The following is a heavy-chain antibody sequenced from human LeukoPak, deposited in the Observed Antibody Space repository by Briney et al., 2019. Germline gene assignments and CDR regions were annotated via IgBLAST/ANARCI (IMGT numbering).Heavy chain of an antibody. CDR2: IYSGGST. V-gene: IGHV3-53*01. Sequence: PGGSLRLSCAASGFTFSDYYMSWVRQAPGKGLEWVSVIYSGGSTYYADSVKGRFTISRDNSKNTLYLQMNSLRAEDTAVYYCASLTYYGGNFGYWGQGTLVTVSS. J-gene: IGHJ4*02. D-gene: IGHD4-23*01. CDR3: ASLTYYGGNFGY. CDR1: GFTFSDYY.